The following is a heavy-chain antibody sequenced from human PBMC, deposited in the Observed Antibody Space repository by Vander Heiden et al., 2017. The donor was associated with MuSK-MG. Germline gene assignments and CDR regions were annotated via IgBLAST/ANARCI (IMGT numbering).Heavy chain of an antibody. CDR2: ISWDGGST. CDR1: GFTFDDYT. J-gene: IGHJ6*02. D-gene: IGHD1-26*01. V-gene: IGHV3-43*01. Sequence: EVQLVESGGVVVQPGGSLRLSCAASGFTFDDYTMHWVRQAPGKGLEWVSLISWDGGSTYYADSVKGRFTISRDNSKNSLYLQMNSLRTEDTALYYCAKEEGAQYYYYYGMDVWGQGTTVTVSS. CDR3: AKEEGAQYYYYYGMDV.